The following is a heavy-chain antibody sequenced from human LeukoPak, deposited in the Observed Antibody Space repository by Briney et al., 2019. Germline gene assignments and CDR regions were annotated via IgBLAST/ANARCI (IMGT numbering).Heavy chain of an antibody. CDR1: GFTFSSYW. CDR2: IKQDGSEK. D-gene: IGHD3-10*01. V-gene: IGHV3-7*03. Sequence: GGSLRLSCAASGFTFSSYWMSWVRQAPGKGLEWVANIKQDGSEKYYVDSVKGRFTISRDNAKNSLYLQMNSLRAEDTAVYYCARDRGEQTAYYYYYYGMDAWGKGTTVTVSS. J-gene: IGHJ6*04. CDR3: ARDRGEQTAYYYYYYGMDA.